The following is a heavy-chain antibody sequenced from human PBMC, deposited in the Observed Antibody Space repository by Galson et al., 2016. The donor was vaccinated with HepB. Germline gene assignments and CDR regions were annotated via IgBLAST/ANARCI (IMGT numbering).Heavy chain of an antibody. V-gene: IGHV3-23*01. CDR3: AIEGLYTVAYPLYIMDV. CDR1: GLTFSSYA. Sequence: SLRLSCAASGLTFSSYAMTWVRQAPGKGLEWVSAIGGSGGSTYYADSVKGRFTISRDNSKNTLYLQMKSLRAEDTAIYYCAIEGLYTVAYPLYIMDVWGQGTTVTVSS. D-gene: IGHD4-23*01. J-gene: IGHJ6*02. CDR2: IGGSGGST.